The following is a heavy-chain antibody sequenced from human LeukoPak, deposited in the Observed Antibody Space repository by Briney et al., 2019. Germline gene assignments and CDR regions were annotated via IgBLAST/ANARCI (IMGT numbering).Heavy chain of an antibody. D-gene: IGHD1-1*01. J-gene: IGHJ4*02. CDR1: GFTFSGSA. V-gene: IGHV3-73*01. CDR2: IRSKANSCAT. CDR3: TRDWDLSTKQYKYYFDY. Sequence: PGGSLKLSCAASGFTFSGSAMHWVRQASGKGLEWVGRIRSKANSCATAYAASVKGRFTISRDDSKNTAYLQMNSLKTEDTAVYYCTRDWDLSTKQYKYYFDYWGQGTLVTVSS.